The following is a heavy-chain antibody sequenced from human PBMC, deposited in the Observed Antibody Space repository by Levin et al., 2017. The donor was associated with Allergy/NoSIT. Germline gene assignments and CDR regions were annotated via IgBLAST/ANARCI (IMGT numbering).Heavy chain of an antibody. CDR2: IHHSGIT. J-gene: IGHJ4*02. V-gene: IGHV4-4*02. CDR1: GDSVTSTNW. CDR3: ARLYCTSTSCFYSDY. Sequence: SETLSLTCAVSGDSVTSTNWWSWVRQPPGKGLEWIGEIHHSGITHYNPSLKSRVTISVDKSKNQFSLSLSSVTAADTAVYYCARLYCTSTSCFYSDYWGQGTLVTVSS. D-gene: IGHD2-2*01.